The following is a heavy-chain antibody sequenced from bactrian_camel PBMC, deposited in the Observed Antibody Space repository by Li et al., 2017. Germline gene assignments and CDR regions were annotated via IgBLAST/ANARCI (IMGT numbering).Heavy chain of an antibody. V-gene: IGHV3S1*01. J-gene: IGHJ4*01. Sequence: HVQLVESGGGLVQPGGSLRISCEGPGFRNIYMSWVRQAPGKEREGVAAIFTGSGRDYYAASVTGRFTISRDNAKNTLYLQLNSLKTEDTAIYYCANPGLGWGQGTQVTVS. CDR1: GFRNIY. CDR2: IFTGSGRD. D-gene: IGHD1*01. CDR3: ANPGLG.